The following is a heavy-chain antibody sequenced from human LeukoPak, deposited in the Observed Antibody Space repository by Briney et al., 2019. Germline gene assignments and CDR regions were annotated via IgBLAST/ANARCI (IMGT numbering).Heavy chain of an antibody. CDR1: GYTFTSYG. Sequence: ASVTVSFTASGYTFTSYGISWVRQAPGQGLEWMGWISVYNDNTNYAQKLQGRVTMTTDTSTSTAYMELRSLRSDDTAVYYCARGGLRFPYYYMDVWGKGTTVTVSS. D-gene: IGHD4-17*01. CDR3: ARGGLRFPYYYMDV. V-gene: IGHV1-18*01. CDR2: ISVYNDNT. J-gene: IGHJ6*03.